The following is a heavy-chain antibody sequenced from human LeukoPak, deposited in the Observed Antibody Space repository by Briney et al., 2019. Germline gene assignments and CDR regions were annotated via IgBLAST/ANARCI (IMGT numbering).Heavy chain of an antibody. CDR1: GYXFTSYW. J-gene: IGHJ4*02. Sequence: GESLKISCRGSGYXFTSYWIGWVRQMPGKGLEWIGIIYPADSDTRYSPSFQGQVTISADKSISTAYLQWSSLKASDTATYYCARGLSGTTFDYGGQGSLVTVSP. CDR3: ARGLSGTTFDY. D-gene: IGHD1-20*01. V-gene: IGHV5-51*01. CDR2: IYPADSDT.